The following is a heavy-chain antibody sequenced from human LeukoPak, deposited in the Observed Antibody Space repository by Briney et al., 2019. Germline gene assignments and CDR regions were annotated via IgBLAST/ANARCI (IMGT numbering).Heavy chain of an antibody. CDR3: ARIANYYDSSGQNDY. CDR1: GFTFSSYW. V-gene: IGHV3-66*01. J-gene: IGHJ4*02. D-gene: IGHD3-22*01. Sequence: GGSLRLSCAASGFTFSSYWMSWVRQAPGKGLEWVSVIYSGGSTYYADSVKGRFTISRDNSKNTLYLQMNSLRAEDTAVYYCARIANYYDSSGQNDYWGQGTLVTVSS. CDR2: IYSGGST.